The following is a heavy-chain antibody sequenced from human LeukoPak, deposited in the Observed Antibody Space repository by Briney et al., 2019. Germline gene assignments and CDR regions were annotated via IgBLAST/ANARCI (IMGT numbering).Heavy chain of an antibody. D-gene: IGHD2-2*01. CDR3: ARSHCSSTSCYNYYYYYGMDV. J-gene: IGHJ6*02. CDR2: ISDSGGRT. Sequence: GGSLRLSCAVSGIALSNYGMTWVRQAPGKGLEWVAGISDSGGRTNYADSVKGRFTISRDNPKNTLYLQMNSLRAEDTAVYYCARSHCSSTSCYNYYYYYGMDVWGQGTTVTVSS. CDR1: GIALSNYG. V-gene: IGHV3-23*01.